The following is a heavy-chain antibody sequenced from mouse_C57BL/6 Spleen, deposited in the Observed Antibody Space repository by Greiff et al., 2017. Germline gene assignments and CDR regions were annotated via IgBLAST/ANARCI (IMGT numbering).Heavy chain of an antibody. CDR1: GYTFTDYN. CDR2: INPNNGGT. J-gene: IGHJ2*01. CDR3: ARGMRLRQGGSYFDY. D-gene: IGHD2-4*01. Sequence: EVMLVESGPELVKPGASVKIPCKASGYTFTDYNMDWVKQSHGKSLEWIGDINPNNGGTIYNQKFKGKATLTVDKSSSTAYMELRSLTSEDTAVYYCARGMRLRQGGSYFDYWGQGTTLTVSS. V-gene: IGHV1-18*01.